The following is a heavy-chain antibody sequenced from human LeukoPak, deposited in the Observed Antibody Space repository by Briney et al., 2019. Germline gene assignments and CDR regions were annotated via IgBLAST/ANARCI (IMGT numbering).Heavy chain of an antibody. V-gene: IGHV3-64*01. J-gene: IGHJ4*02. CDR1: GFTFSNYA. CDR2: SSNGGST. D-gene: IGHD1-26*01. Sequence: GGSLRLSCAASGFTFSNYAMHWVRQAPGKGLEYVSGSSNGGSTFYASSVKGGFTISRDNSKNTLYLQMGSLRAEDMAVYYCARAEWEQLRWGIDYWGQGSLVTVSS. CDR3: ARAEWEQLRWGIDY.